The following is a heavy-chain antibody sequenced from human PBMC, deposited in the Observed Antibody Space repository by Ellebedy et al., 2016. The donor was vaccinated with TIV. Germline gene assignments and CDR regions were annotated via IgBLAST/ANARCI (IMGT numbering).Heavy chain of an antibody. CDR2: IIPMFGTP. J-gene: IGHJ1*01. CDR1: GGPFSGNA. D-gene: IGHD2-2*01. Sequence: AASVKVSCKASGGPFSGNAIIWVRQAPGQGLEWMGGIIPMFGTPNYAQRLQGRVTITADKSTSTAYMELSSLRSDDTAVYYCATSAAEEYFQHWGQGTLVTVSS. CDR3: ATSAAEEYFQH. V-gene: IGHV1-69*06.